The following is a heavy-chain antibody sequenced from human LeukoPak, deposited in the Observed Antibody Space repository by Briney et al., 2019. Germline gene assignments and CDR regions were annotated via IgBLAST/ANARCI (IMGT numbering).Heavy chain of an antibody. Sequence: SVKVSCKASGISFSRYAINWVRQASGQGLEWMGRIIPIHDTPNYAQKFQGRVTITADKSTSTAYMELSSLRSDDTAMYYCATDYGDERYSGMDVWGQGTTVTVSS. V-gene: IGHV1-69*04. J-gene: IGHJ6*02. CDR1: GISFSRYA. CDR2: IIPIHDTP. CDR3: ATDYGDERYSGMDV. D-gene: IGHD4-17*01.